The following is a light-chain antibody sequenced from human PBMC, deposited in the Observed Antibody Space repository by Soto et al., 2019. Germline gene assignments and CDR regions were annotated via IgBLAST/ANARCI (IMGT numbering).Light chain of an antibody. Sequence: DLQMTQSPSSLSASVGDRVTITCRSSQVIGNDLGWYQQKAGKAPKRLIYAASSLQSGVPSRFSGSGSGTEFTLMISSLQPEDFASYYCLQFHSHPRTFGGGTKVEIK. CDR3: LQFHSHPRT. CDR2: AAS. CDR1: QVIGND. V-gene: IGKV1-17*01. J-gene: IGKJ4*01.